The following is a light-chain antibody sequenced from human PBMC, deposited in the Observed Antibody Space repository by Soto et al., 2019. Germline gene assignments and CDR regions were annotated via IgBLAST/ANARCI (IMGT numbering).Light chain of an antibody. J-gene: IGKJ4*01. V-gene: IGKV1-33*01. CDR2: DAS. CDR1: QYISNY. Sequence: DIQMTQSPSSLSASVGDRVTITCQASQYISNYLNWYQQKPGKAPKVLIYDASNLETGVPSRFNGSGSGTDFTFTINSLQPGDIATYCCQHYQTLPLTFGGGTKVEIK. CDR3: QHYQTLPLT.